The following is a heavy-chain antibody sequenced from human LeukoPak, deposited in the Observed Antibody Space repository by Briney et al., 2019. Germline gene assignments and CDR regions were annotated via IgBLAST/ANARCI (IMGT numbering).Heavy chain of an antibody. J-gene: IGHJ3*02. CDR1: RFXFSSYW. CDR3: ARQRPGDGFDI. CDR2: IKQDGSEQ. Sequence: GGSLRLSCGASRFXFSSYWITWVRQAPGKGLEWVANIKQDGSEQYYVGSVKGRFTISRDNTKNSLFLQMNSLRAEDTAVYYCARQRPGDGFDIWGQGTTVTVSS. V-gene: IGHV3-7*05.